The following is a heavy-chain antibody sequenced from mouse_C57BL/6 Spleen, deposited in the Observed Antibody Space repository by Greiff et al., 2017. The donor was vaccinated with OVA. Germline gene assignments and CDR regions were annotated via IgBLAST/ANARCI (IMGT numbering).Heavy chain of an antibody. J-gene: IGHJ4*01. Sequence: QVQLQQPGAELVKPGASVKMSCKASGYTFTSYWITWVKQRPGQGLEWIGDIYPGSGSTNYNEKFKSKATLTVDTSSSTAYMQLSSLTSEDSAVYYCARDPYYYGSSPLAMDYWGQGTSVTVSS. V-gene: IGHV1-55*01. CDR2: IYPGSGST. CDR3: ARDPYYYGSSPLAMDY. D-gene: IGHD1-1*01. CDR1: GYTFTSYW.